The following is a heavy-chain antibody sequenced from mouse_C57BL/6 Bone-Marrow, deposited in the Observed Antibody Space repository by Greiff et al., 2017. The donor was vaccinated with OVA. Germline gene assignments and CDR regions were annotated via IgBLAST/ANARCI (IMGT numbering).Heavy chain of an antibody. V-gene: IGHV5-16*01. CDR1: GFTFSDYY. CDR2: INYDGSST. CDR3: ARDNDYGSSGYFDV. J-gene: IGHJ1*03. Sequence: EVMLVESEGGLVQPGSSMKLSCTASGFTFSDYYMAWVRQVPEKGLEWVANINYDGSSTYYLDSLKSRFIISRDNAKNILYLQMSSLKSEDTATYYCARDNDYGSSGYFDVWGTGTTVTVSS. D-gene: IGHD1-1*01.